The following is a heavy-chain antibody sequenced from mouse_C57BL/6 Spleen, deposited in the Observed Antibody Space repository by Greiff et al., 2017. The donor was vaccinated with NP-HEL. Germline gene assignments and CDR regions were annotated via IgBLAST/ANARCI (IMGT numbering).Heavy chain of an antibody. CDR1: GFNIKDDY. CDR3: TKGSNYPFAY. Sequence: EVQLQESGAELVRPGASVKLSCTASGFNIKDDYMHWVKQRPEQGLEWIGWIDPENGDTEYASKFQGKATITADTSSNTAYLQLSSLTSEDTAVYYCTKGSNYPFAYWGQGTLVTVSA. D-gene: IGHD2-5*01. J-gene: IGHJ3*01. CDR2: IDPENGDT. V-gene: IGHV14-4*01.